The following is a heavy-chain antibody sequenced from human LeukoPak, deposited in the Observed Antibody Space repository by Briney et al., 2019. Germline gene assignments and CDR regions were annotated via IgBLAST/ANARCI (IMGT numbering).Heavy chain of an antibody. J-gene: IGHJ4*02. CDR3: ARDTGIAARPDY. Sequence: GGSWRLSVEASGFTFSGYALNWVGKAPGKGLGWVSSISSSSSYIYYADSVKGRFTISRDNAKNSLYLQMNSLRAKDTAVYYCARDTGIAARPDYWGQGTLVTVSS. CDR1: GFTFSGYA. V-gene: IGHV3-21*01. CDR2: ISSSSSYI. D-gene: IGHD6-6*01.